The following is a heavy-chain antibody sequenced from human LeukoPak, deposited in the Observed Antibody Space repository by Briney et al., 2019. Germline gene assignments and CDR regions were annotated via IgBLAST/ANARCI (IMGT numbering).Heavy chain of an antibody. J-gene: IGHJ4*02. V-gene: IGHV3-53*01. Sequence: GRSLRLSCAASGFTVSSNYTSWVRQAPGKGLEWVSVIYGGGSTYYADSVKGRFTISRDNSKNTLYLQMNSLRAEDTAVYYCARVKSGSYLDYWGQGTLVTVSS. CDR1: GFTVSSNY. CDR2: IYGGGST. CDR3: ARVKSGSYLDY. D-gene: IGHD1-26*01.